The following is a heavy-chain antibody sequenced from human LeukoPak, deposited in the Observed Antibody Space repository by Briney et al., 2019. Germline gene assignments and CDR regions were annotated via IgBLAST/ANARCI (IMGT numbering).Heavy chain of an antibody. Sequence: PSETLSLTCTVSGGSISSYYLSWIRQPAGKGLEWIGRIYTSGSTNYNPSLKSRVTTSVDTSKNQFSLKLSSVTAADTAVYYCAREILLLSQDAFDIWGQGTMVTVSS. CDR1: GGSISSYY. CDR2: IYTSGST. D-gene: IGHD2-15*01. V-gene: IGHV4-4*07. J-gene: IGHJ3*02. CDR3: AREILLLSQDAFDI.